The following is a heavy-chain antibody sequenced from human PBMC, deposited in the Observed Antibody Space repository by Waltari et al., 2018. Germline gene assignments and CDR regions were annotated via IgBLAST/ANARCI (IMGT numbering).Heavy chain of an antibody. J-gene: IGHJ5*02. CDR3: ARSVVVVAATGFGWFDP. D-gene: IGHD2-15*01. Sequence: QVQLQESGPVLVKPSETRSLTCTVAGGSISSHYWSWIRQPAGKGLEWIGRIYTSGSTNYTPSLKSRVTISVDTSKNQFSLKLSSVTAADTAVYYCARSVVVVAATGFGWFDPWGQGTLVTVSS. CDR2: IYTSGST. CDR1: GGSISSHY. V-gene: IGHV4-4*07.